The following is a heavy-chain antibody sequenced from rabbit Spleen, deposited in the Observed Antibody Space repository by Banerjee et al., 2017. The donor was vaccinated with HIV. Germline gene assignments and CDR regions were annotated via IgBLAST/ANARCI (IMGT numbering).Heavy chain of an antibody. CDR1: GFSFSSSYW. J-gene: IGHJ4*01. CDR3: ARDPAIGDGYAPDL. Sequence: QSLEESGGDLVKPGASLTLTCTASGFSFSSSYWICWVRQAPGKGLEWIASIYAGSSGSTYYASWAKGRFTISKTSSTTVTLQMTSLTAADTATYFCARDPAIGDGYAPDLWGPGTLVTVS. CDR2: IYAGSSGST. D-gene: IGHD6-1*01. V-gene: IGHV1S40*01.